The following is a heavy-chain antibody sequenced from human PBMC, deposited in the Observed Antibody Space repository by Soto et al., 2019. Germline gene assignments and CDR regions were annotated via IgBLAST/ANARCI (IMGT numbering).Heavy chain of an antibody. Sequence: QVQLVQSGPEVKKPGASVKVSCKASGYTFSNFGISWVRQAPGQGPEWMGWISTYSGKTKDAQKFQGRVTMTTDRSTTTADKELRSLRSDDTAVYYCARDSAPDSVVALGADYWGQGTLVTVSS. CDR1: GYTFSNFG. J-gene: IGHJ4*02. CDR2: ISTYSGKT. V-gene: IGHV1-18*01. D-gene: IGHD2-15*01. CDR3: ARDSAPDSVVALGADY.